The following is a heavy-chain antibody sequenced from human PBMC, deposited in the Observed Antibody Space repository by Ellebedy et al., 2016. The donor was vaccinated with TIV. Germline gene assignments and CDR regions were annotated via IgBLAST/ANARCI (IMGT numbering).Heavy chain of an antibody. D-gene: IGHD1-26*01. CDR1: GFSFSDYG. J-gene: IGHJ6*02. CDR3: ARDVGEAYGMDV. Sequence: GESLKISCAASGFSFSDYGMHWVRQAPGKGLEWVAMIWFDGTNRYYADSVKGRFTISRDNSKNTLYLQMNSLRAEDTALYYCARDVGEAYGMDVWGQGTTVTVSS. V-gene: IGHV3-33*01. CDR2: IWFDGTNR.